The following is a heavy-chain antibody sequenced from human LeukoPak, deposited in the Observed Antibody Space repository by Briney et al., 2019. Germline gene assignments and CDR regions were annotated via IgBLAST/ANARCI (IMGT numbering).Heavy chain of an antibody. CDR2: INHSGST. J-gene: IGHJ4*02. CDR1: GGSFSGYY. V-gene: IGHV4-34*01. Sequence: SEPLSLTCGVYGGSFSGYYWRWIRQPPGEGVEWMGEINHSGSTNYHPSLKMRVTITRDTHKKQFSLQLSSVTGADTAVYYWGRGPRTYYYESSGYYLDYWDQGTLVSVSS. D-gene: IGHD3-22*01. CDR3: GRGPRTYYYESSGYYLDY.